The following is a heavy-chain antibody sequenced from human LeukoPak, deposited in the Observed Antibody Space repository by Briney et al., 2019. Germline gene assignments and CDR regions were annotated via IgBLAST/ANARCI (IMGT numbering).Heavy chain of an antibody. J-gene: IGHJ4*02. Sequence: ASVKVSCKASGYTFTGYYMHWVRQAPGQGLEWMGRINPNSGGTNYAQKFQGRVTMTRDTSISTAYMELSRLRSDDTAVYYCASAPFLSSAWLVKRGGDYFDYWGQGTLVTVSS. CDR3: ASAPFLSSAWLVKRGGDYFDY. CDR1: GYTFTGYY. CDR2: INPNSGGT. D-gene: IGHD6-19*01. V-gene: IGHV1-2*06.